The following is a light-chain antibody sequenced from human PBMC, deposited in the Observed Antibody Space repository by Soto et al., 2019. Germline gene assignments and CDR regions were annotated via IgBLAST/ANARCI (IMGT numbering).Light chain of an antibody. CDR2: DVS. Sequence: QSALTQPPSASGSPGQSVTISCTGTSNDIGGYNSVSWYQQHPGKAPKLMISDVSKRPSGVPDRFSGSKSGNTASLTVSGLQADDEADYYCSSYAGTNTVVFGGGNKLTVL. V-gene: IGLV2-8*01. CDR3: SSYAGTNTVV. CDR1: SNDIGGYNS. J-gene: IGLJ2*01.